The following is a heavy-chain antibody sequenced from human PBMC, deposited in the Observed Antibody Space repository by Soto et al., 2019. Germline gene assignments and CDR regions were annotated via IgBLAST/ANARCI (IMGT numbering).Heavy chain of an antibody. CDR2: IYYSGST. V-gene: IGHV4-30-4*01. Sequence: TLSLTCTVSGGSISSGDYYWSWIRQPPGKGLEWIGYIYYSGSTYYNPSLKSRVTISVDTSKNQFSLKLSSVTAADTAVYYCARDNNWDYYGMDVWGQGTTVTVSS. CDR3: ARDNNWDYYGMDV. D-gene: IGHD1-20*01. CDR1: GGSISSGDYY. J-gene: IGHJ6*02.